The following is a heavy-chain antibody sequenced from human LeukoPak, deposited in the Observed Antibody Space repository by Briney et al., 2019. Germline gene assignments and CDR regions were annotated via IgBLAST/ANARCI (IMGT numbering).Heavy chain of an antibody. V-gene: IGHV1-69*13. D-gene: IGHD6-6*01. CDR3: AISSSVYYYGMDV. J-gene: IGHJ6*02. Sequence: GASVKVSCKASGGTFSSCAISWVRQAPGQGLEWMGGIIPIFGTANYAQKFQGRVTITADESTSTAYMELSSLRSEDTAVCYCAISSSVYYYGMDVWGQGTTVTVSS. CDR2: IIPIFGTA. CDR1: GGTFSSCA.